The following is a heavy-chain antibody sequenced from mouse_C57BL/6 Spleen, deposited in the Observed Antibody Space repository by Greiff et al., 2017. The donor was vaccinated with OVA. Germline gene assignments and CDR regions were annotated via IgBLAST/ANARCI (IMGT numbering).Heavy chain of an antibody. Sequence: QVQLQQPGAELVKPGASVKMSCKASGYTFTSYWITWVKQRPGQGLEWIGDIYPGSGSTNYNEKFKSKATLTVDTSSSTAYMQLSSLTSEDSAVYYCARSDYCGSSHGYFDVWGTGTTVTVSS. J-gene: IGHJ1*03. CDR1: GYTFTSYW. CDR2: IYPGSGST. CDR3: ARSDYCGSSHGYFDV. V-gene: IGHV1-55*01. D-gene: IGHD1-1*01.